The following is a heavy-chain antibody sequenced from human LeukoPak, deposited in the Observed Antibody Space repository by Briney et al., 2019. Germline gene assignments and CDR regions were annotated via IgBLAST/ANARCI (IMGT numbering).Heavy chain of an antibody. J-gene: IGHJ4*02. CDR1: GGSISSGDYY. CDR3: ARHDFWSGRSFDY. V-gene: IGHV4-30-4*08. Sequence: SQTLSLTCTVSGGSISSGDYYWSWIRQPPGKGLERIGYIYYSGSTYYNPSLKSRVTISVDTSKNQFSLKLSSVTAADTAVYYCARHDFWSGRSFDYWGQGTLVTVSS. CDR2: IYYSGST. D-gene: IGHD3-3*01.